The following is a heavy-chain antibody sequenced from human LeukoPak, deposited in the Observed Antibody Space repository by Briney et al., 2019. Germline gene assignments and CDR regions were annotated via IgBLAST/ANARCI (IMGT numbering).Heavy chain of an antibody. Sequence: ASVKVSCKASGYTFTSFAMHWVRQAPGQRLEWMGWINAGNGNTKYSQKFQGRVTIIRDTSASTAYMELSSLRSEDTAVYYCARVGPLYSSTWNWFDPWGQGTLVPVSS. CDR1: GYTFTSFA. D-gene: IGHD6-13*01. CDR3: ARVGPLYSSTWNWFDP. V-gene: IGHV1-3*01. CDR2: INAGNGNT. J-gene: IGHJ5*02.